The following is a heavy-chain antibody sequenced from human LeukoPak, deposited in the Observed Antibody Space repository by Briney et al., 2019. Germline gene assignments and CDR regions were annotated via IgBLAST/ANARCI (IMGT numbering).Heavy chain of an antibody. CDR3: AGVVAGRRFDP. CDR2: IYYSGST. J-gene: IGHJ5*02. CDR1: GGSISSYY. D-gene: IGHD6-19*01. V-gene: IGHV4-59*01. Sequence: SETLSLTCTVSGGSISSYYWSWIRQPPGKGLEWIGHIYYSGSTNYNPSLKSRVTMSVDTSTNQFSLKVNSVTAADTAVYYCAGVVAGRRFDPWGQGTLVTVSS.